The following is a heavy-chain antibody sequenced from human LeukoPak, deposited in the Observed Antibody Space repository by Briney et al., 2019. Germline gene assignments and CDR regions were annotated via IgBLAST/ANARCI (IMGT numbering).Heavy chain of an antibody. J-gene: IGHJ4*02. CDR2: INHSGST. V-gene: IGHV4-34*01. Sequence: SETLSLTCAVYGGSFSGYYWSWIRQPPGKGLEWIGEINHSGSTNYNPSLKSRVTISVDTSKNQFSLKVSSVTAADTAVYYCARALTPGYCSGGTCSYFDYWGQGTLVTVSS. D-gene: IGHD2-15*01. CDR1: GGSFSGYY. CDR3: ARALTPGYCSGGTCSYFDY.